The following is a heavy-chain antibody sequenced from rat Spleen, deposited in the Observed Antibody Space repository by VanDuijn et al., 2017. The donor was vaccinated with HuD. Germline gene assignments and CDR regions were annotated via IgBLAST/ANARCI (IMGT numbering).Heavy chain of an antibody. D-gene: IGHD1-7*01. CDR3: ARPSYGYPFAY. V-gene: IGHV5-29*01. Sequence: EVQLVESDGGLVQPGRSLKLSCAASGFTFSDYYMAWVRQAPTKGLEWVATISHDGSNTYYRDSVKGRFPISRDNAKSTLYLQMDSLRSEDTATYYCARPSYGYPFAYWGQGTLVTVSS. J-gene: IGHJ3*01. CDR2: ISHDGSNT. CDR1: GFTFSDYY.